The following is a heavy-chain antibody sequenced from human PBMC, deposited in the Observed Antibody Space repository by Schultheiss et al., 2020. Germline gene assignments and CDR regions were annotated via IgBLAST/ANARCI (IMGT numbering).Heavy chain of an antibody. J-gene: IGHJ5*02. Sequence: SETLSLTCTVSGGSISSGSYYWSWIRQPPGKGLEWIGYIYYSGSTYYNPSLKSRVTISVDTSKNQFSLKLSSVTAADTAVYYCARLSSSWYANWFDPWGQGTLVTVSS. CDR3: ARLSSSWYANWFDP. CDR1: GGSISSGSYY. CDR2: IYYSGST. D-gene: IGHD6-13*01. V-gene: IGHV4-61*01.